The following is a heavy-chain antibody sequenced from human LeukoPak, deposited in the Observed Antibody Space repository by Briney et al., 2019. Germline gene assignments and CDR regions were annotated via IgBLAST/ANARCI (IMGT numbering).Heavy chain of an antibody. CDR1: GGSFSGYY. J-gene: IGHJ6*02. CDR2: INHSGST. CDR3: ARGPYCSSTSCYTYNNYYYYYGMDV. V-gene: IGHV4-34*01. Sequence: ASETLSLTCAVYGGSFSGYYWGWIRQPPGKGLEWIGEINHSGSTNYNPSLKGRVTISVDTSKNQFSLKLSSVTAADTAVYYCARGPYCSSTSCYTYNNYYYYYGMDVWGQGTTVTVSS. D-gene: IGHD2-2*01.